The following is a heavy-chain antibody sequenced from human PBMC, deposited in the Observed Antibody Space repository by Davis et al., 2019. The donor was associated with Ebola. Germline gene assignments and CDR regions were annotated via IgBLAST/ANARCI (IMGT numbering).Heavy chain of an antibody. D-gene: IGHD2-15*01. Sequence: AASVKVSCKASGYTFTSYYMHWVRQAPGQGLEWMGIINPSAGSTSYAQKFQGRVTMTRDTSTSTVYMELSSLRSDDTAVYYCARAGYCSGGSCSHPNYYYYYGMDVWGQGTTVTVSS. CDR2: INPSAGST. CDR3: ARAGYCSGGSCSHPNYYYYYGMDV. CDR1: GYTFTSYY. V-gene: IGHV1-46*01. J-gene: IGHJ6*02.